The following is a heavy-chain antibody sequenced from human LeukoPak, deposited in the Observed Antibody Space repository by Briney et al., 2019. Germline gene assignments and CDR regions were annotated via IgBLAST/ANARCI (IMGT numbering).Heavy chain of an antibody. V-gene: IGHV4-38-2*02. CDR3: ARAYSGCDTSDY. Sequence: SETLSLTCTVPGYSISSGYYWGWIRQPPGKGLEWIGSIYHSGSTYYNPSLKSRVTISVDTSKNQFSLKLSSVTAADTAVYYCARAYSGCDTSDYWGQGTLVTVSS. CDR1: GYSISSGYY. J-gene: IGHJ4*02. D-gene: IGHD5-12*01. CDR2: IYHSGST.